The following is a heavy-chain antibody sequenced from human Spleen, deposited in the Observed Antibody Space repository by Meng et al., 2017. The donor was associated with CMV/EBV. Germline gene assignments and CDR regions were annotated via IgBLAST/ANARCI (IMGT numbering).Heavy chain of an antibody. V-gene: IGHV4-30-4*08. Sequence: LRLSCTVSGGSISSGDYYWSWNRQPTGKGLEWYGYIYYSGSTYYNPSLRSRVTISEDTSKNQFSLKLSSVTAADTAVYYCARTRITIFWDYYYGMDVWGQGTTVTVSS. D-gene: IGHD3-9*01. J-gene: IGHJ6*02. CDR2: IYYSGST. CDR3: ARTRITIFWDYYYGMDV. CDR1: GGSISSGDYY.